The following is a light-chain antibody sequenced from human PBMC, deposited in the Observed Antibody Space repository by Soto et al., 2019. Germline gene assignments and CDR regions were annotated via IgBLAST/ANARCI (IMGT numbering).Light chain of an antibody. Sequence: DIQMTQSPSSLSASVGDRVSITCRASQSIRSHLNWYQQKAGKAPKVLIYAASSLQGGVPSRFSGSGSGTEFTLTIKSLQPEDFATYYCQQSFSSPFTFGPGTKVDIK. CDR2: AAS. J-gene: IGKJ3*01. CDR1: QSIRSH. CDR3: QQSFSSPFT. V-gene: IGKV1-39*01.